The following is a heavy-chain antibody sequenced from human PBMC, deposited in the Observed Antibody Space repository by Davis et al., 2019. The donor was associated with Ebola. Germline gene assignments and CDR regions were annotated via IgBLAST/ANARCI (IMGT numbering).Heavy chain of an antibody. CDR3: ARDLYAYYDFWSGAFDP. V-gene: IGHV1-18*01. D-gene: IGHD3-3*01. CDR2: ISAYNGNT. Sequence: ASVKVSCKASGGTFSSYAISWVRQAPGQGLEWMGWISAYNGNTNYAQKLQGRVTMTTDTSTSTAYMELRSLRSDDTAVYYCARDLYAYYDFWSGAFDPWGQGTLVTVSS. J-gene: IGHJ5*02. CDR1: GGTFSSYA.